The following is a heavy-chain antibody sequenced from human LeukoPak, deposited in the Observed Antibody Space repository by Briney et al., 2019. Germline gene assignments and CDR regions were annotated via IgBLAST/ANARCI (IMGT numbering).Heavy chain of an antibody. CDR3: ARESVVTAHRALGY. V-gene: IGHV1-69*06. D-gene: IGHD2-21*02. CDR1: GGTFSSYA. CDR2: IIPVFGTA. J-gene: IGHJ4*02. Sequence: SVKVSCKASGGTFSSYAISWVRQAPGQGLEWMGGIIPVFGTANYAQKFQGRVTITADKSTSTAYMELSSLRSEDTAVYYCARESVVTAHRALGYWGQGTLVTVSS.